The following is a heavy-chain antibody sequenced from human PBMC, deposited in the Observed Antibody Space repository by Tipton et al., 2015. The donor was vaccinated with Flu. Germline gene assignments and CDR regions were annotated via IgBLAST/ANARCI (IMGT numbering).Heavy chain of an antibody. Sequence: SGFTFSSYGMHWVRQAPGKGLEWVAVIWYDGSNKYYADSVKGRFTISRDNSKNTLYLQMNSLRAEDTAVYYCASAPPPDGDYFDYWGQGTLVTVSS. CDR2: IWYDGSNK. CDR1: GFTFSSYG. V-gene: IGHV3-33*01. D-gene: IGHD4-17*01. J-gene: IGHJ4*02. CDR3: ASAPPPDGDYFDY.